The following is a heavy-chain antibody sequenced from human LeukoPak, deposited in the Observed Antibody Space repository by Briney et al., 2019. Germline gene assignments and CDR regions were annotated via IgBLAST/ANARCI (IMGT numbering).Heavy chain of an antibody. CDR1: GFTVSSNY. Sequence: PGGSPRLSCAASGFTVSSNYMSWVRQAPGKGLEWVSVIYSGGSTYYADSVKGRFTISRDNSKNTLYLQMNSLRAEDTAVYYCARDDKTGGFDPWGQGTLVTVSS. V-gene: IGHV3-66*01. CDR3: ARDDKTGGFDP. D-gene: IGHD7-27*01. J-gene: IGHJ5*02. CDR2: IYSGGST.